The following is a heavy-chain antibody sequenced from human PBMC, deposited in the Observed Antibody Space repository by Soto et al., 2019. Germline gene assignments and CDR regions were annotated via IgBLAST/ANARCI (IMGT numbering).Heavy chain of an antibody. CDR2: IYYSGST. CDR3: ARDSEYQLLHYSNGPYYYYGMDV. Sequence: PXGTLSLTCTVSGGSISSGGYYWSWIRQHPGKGLEWIGYIYYSGSTYYNPSLKSRVTISVDTSKNQFSLKLSSVTAADTAVYYCARDSEYQLLHYSNGPYYYYGMDVWGQGTTVTVPS. CDR1: GGSISSGGYY. D-gene: IGHD2-2*01. J-gene: IGHJ6*02. V-gene: IGHV4-31*03.